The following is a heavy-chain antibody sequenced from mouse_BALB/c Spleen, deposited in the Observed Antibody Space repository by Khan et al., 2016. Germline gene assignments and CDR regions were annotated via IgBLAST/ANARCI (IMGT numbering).Heavy chain of an antibody. V-gene: IGHV2-5*01. J-gene: IGHJ4*01. Sequence: QVQLKESGPGLVQPSQSLSITCTVSGFSLTSYGVHWVRQSPGKGLEWLGVIWRGGSTDYNAAFMSRLSITKDNSKSQVFFKMNSLKAADTAIYSYDKNYYGRSDAMEYCGQGTSVTVSS. CDR3: DKNYYGRSDAMEY. CDR2: IWRGGST. CDR1: GFSLTSYG. D-gene: IGHD1-1*01.